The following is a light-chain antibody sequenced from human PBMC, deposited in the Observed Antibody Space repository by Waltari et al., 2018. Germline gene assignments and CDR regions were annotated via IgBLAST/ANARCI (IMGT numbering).Light chain of an antibody. CDR3: QQRA. Sequence: EIVLTQSPATLSLSPGERATLSCRASQSVSSYLAWYQQKPGQAPRLLIYDASNRATGIPARFSGSGSGTEFTLTISSLEPEDFAVYYCQQRAFGQGTRLEIK. CDR2: DAS. J-gene: IGKJ5*01. V-gene: IGKV3-11*01. CDR1: QSVSSY.